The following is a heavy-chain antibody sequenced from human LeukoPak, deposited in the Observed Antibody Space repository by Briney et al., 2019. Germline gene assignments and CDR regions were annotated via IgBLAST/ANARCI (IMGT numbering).Heavy chain of an antibody. Sequence: GGSLRLSCAASGFTFSSYSMNWGRQAPGKGLEWVSYISSSSSTIYYADSVKGRFTISRDNAKNSLYLQMNSLRAEDTAVYYCARDNYYDSSGYSDYWGQGTLVTVSS. V-gene: IGHV3-48*04. J-gene: IGHJ4*02. CDR2: ISSSSSTI. D-gene: IGHD3-22*01. CDR1: GFTFSSYS. CDR3: ARDNYYDSSGYSDY.